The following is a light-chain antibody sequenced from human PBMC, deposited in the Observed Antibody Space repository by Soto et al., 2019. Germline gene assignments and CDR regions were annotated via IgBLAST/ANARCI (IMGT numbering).Light chain of an antibody. Sequence: DTQMTQSPSSLSASVGDRVTITCRASQDIRNELGWYHHKPGTAPKRLIYAASSLQSGVPSRFSGSGSGTEFTLTISSLQPDDFATYYCLQHNSYPITFGGGTKVEIK. CDR1: QDIRNE. V-gene: IGKV1-17*01. CDR3: LQHNSYPIT. CDR2: AAS. J-gene: IGKJ4*01.